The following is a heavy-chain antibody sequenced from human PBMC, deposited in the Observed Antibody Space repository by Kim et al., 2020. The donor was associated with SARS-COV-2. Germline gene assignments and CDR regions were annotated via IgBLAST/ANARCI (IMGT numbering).Heavy chain of an antibody. V-gene: IGHV4-61*02. Sequence: SETLSLTCTVSGGSISSGSYYWSWIRQPAGKGLEWIGRIYTSGSTNYNPSLKSRVTISVDTSKNQFSLKLSSVTAADTAVYYCARDALGYCSSTSCYVVWGYYYYYGMDVWGQGTTVTVSS. D-gene: IGHD2-2*01. CDR1: GGSISSGSYY. CDR2: IYTSGST. CDR3: ARDALGYCSSTSCYVVWGYYYYYGMDV. J-gene: IGHJ6*02.